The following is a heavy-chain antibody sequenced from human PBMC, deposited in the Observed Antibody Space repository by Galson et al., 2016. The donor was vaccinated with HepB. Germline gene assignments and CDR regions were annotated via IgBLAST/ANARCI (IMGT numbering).Heavy chain of an antibody. CDR3: AKGDYYDSSGYFPFDY. V-gene: IGHV3-23*01. J-gene: IGHJ4*02. CDR2: ISGSGGST. Sequence: SLRLSCAASGFTFSSYAMSWVRQAPGKGLEWVSAISGSGGSTYYADSAKGRFTISRDNSKNTLYLQMNSLRAEDTAVYYCAKGDYYDSSGYFPFDYWGQGTLSPSPQ. D-gene: IGHD3-22*01. CDR1: GFTFSSYA.